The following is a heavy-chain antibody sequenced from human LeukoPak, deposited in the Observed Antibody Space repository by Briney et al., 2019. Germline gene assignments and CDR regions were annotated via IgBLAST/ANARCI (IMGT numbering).Heavy chain of an antibody. CDR1: GGSISGTNW. Sequence: SGTLSLTCGVSGGSISGTNWWSWVRQPPGQGLEWIGEISLRGLTNYNPSLRGRLTMSLDESKNQVSLNLTSVTAADTAVYYCSRESGPFSPFGFWGQGTLVSVHS. V-gene: IGHV4-4*02. J-gene: IGHJ4*02. CDR2: ISLRGLT. D-gene: IGHD1-26*01. CDR3: SRESGPFSPFGF.